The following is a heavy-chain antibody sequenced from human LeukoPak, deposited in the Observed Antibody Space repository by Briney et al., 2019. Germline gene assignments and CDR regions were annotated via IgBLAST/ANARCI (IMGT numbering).Heavy chain of an antibody. CDR2: ISGSGGST. D-gene: IGHD1-26*01. CDR3: AKGKYSGSYYYDY. Sequence: GGSLRLSCAASGFTFSSYWMSWVRQAPGKGLEWVSAISGSGGSTYYADSVKGRFTISRDNSKNTLYLQMNSLRAEDTAVYYCAKGKYSGSYYYDYWGQGTLVTVSS. CDR1: GFTFSSYW. V-gene: IGHV3-23*01. J-gene: IGHJ4*02.